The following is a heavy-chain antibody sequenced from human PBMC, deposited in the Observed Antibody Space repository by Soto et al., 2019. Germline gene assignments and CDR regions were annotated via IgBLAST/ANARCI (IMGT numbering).Heavy chain of an antibody. CDR1: GFIFNNYA. J-gene: IGHJ4*02. Sequence: GGSLRIPCAASGFIFNNYAMTWGRQAPGKGREWVSTVTASGGGTFYANSVKGRFTISRDNSRNTLHLQMSSLRVEDTALYYCAKALVPALTAKFGYWGQGTLVTAPQ. CDR3: AKALVPALTAKFGY. D-gene: IGHD5-18*01. V-gene: IGHV3-23*01. CDR2: VTASGGGT.